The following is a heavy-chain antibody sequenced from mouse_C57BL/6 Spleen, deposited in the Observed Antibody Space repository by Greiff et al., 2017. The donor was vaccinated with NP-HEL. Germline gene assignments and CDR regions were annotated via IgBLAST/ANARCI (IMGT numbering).Heavy chain of an antibody. D-gene: IGHD2-2*01. V-gene: IGHV3-6*01. CDR2: ISYDGSN. CDR3: ARSYYGYDGYAMDY. J-gene: IGHJ4*01. Sequence: VQLKESGPGLVKPSQSLSLTCSVTGYSITSGYYWNWIRQFPGNKLEWMGYISYDGSNNYNPSLKNRISITRDTSKNQFFLKLNSVTTEDTATYYCARSYYGYDGYAMDYWGQGTSVTVSS. CDR1: GYSITSGYY.